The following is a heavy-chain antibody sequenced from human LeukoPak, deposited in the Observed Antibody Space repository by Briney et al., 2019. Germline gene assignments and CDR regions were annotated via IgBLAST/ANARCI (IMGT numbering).Heavy chain of an antibody. V-gene: IGHV3-23*01. CDR1: GFTFSIYA. CDR2: ITSRDGTT. Sequence: PGGSPRLSCEASGFTFSIYAVSWVRQTPGKGLQWVSSITSRDGTTYYADSVKGRFTISRDNSENTLYLRMSSLRAEDTAIYYCARDRPNYYGSDGHYYRRDGDHWGQGTLVTVSS. CDR3: ARDRPNYYGSDGHYYRRDGDH. D-gene: IGHD3-22*01. J-gene: IGHJ5*02.